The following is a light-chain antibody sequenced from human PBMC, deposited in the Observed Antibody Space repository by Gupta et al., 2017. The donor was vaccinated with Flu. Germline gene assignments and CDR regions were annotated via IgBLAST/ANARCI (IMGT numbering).Light chain of an antibody. J-gene: IGLJ2*01. CDR3: AAWDDSLNGRV. V-gene: IGLV1-44*01. CDR1: STNIGSST. CDR2: SND. Sequence: QSVLTPPPSASGTPGQMVTISCSGSSTNIGSSTIGCCRQLPGAAPNHLVYSNDRRPSGVPDRFSGSKSGTSASLAISGLQSEDEADYYCAAWDDSLNGRVFGGGTKLTVL.